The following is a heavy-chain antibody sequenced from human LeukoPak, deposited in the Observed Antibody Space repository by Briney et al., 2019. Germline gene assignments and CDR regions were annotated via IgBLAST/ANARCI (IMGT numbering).Heavy chain of an antibody. CDR1: GFTFSTFA. Sequence: GGSLRLSCAASGFTFSTFAMIWVRQPPGKGLEWVSSIFPSGGEIHYADSVRGRFTISRDNSKSTLSLQMNSLRAEDTAIYYCATYRQVLLPFESWGQGTLVTVSS. D-gene: IGHD2-8*02. CDR2: IFPSGGEI. CDR3: ATYRQVLLPFES. J-gene: IGHJ4*02. V-gene: IGHV3-23*01.